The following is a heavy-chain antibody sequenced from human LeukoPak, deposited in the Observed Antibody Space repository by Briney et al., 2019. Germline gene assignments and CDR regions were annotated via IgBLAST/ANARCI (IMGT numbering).Heavy chain of an antibody. D-gene: IGHD3-22*01. Sequence: GGSLRLSCAASGFTFSSYAMSWVRQAPGKGLEWVAVIWYDGSNKYYVDSVKGRFTTARDNSKNTLYLQMNSLRAEDTAVYYCARDLRLGQYDSSFPDYWGQGTLVTVSS. CDR3: ARDLRLGQYDSSFPDY. CDR2: IWYDGSNK. V-gene: IGHV3-33*08. CDR1: GFTFSSYA. J-gene: IGHJ4*02.